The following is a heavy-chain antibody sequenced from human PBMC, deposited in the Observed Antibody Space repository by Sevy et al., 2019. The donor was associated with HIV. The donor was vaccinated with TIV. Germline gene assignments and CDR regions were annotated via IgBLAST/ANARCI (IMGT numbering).Heavy chain of an antibody. J-gene: IGHJ6*03. CDR1: GFTFSSYA. V-gene: IGHV3-23*01. D-gene: IGHD1-20*01. CDR2: ISGSGGST. Sequence: GGSLRLSCAASGFTFSSYAMSWVRQAPGKGLEWVSAISGSGGSTYFADSVKVRFTTSRENSKNTLYLQLNSLRAEETAVYYCAKDGYKPSVGDENYYYYYMDVWGKGTTVIVSS. CDR3: AKDGYKPSVGDENYYYYYMDV.